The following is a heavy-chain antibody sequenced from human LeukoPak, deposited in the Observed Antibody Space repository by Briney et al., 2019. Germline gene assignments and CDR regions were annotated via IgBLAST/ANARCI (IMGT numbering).Heavy chain of an antibody. J-gene: IGHJ3*02. D-gene: IGHD6-19*01. Sequence: PSQTLSLTCTVSGGSISSGSYYWGWIRQPPGKGLEWIGSIYYSGSTYYNPSLKSRVTISVDTSKNQFSLKLSSVTAADTAVYYCARDPAIAVAGTIPNDAFDIWGQGTMVTVSS. V-gene: IGHV4-39*07. CDR3: ARDPAIAVAGTIPNDAFDI. CDR1: GGSISSGSYY. CDR2: IYYSGST.